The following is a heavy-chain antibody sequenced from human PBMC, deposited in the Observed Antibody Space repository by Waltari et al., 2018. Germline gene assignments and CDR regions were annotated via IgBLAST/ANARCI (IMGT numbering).Heavy chain of an antibody. Sequence: ELQLVESGGGLVQPGGSLRLSCAVSGFLYNDYWLDWDRHAPGPAQVWVSRIKSDVTNIKYADSVRGRFTISRDNSKNTLYLQMNSLRAEDTDVYYCAKDHRLLWFRGTLVYWGQGTLVTVSS. D-gene: IGHD3-10*01. CDR1: GFLYNDYW. CDR3: AKDHRLLWFRGTLVY. CDR2: IKSDVTNI. V-gene: IGHV3-74*03. J-gene: IGHJ4*02.